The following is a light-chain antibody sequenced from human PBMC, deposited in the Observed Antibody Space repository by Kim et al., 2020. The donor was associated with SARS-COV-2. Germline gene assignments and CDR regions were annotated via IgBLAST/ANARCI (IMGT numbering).Light chain of an antibody. V-gene: IGLV3-1*01. CDR3: QAWDSRTWV. CDR1: KLGDKY. J-gene: IGLJ3*02. CDR2: QDS. Sequence: VSPEQTASITCSGDKLGDKYACWYQQKPGQSPVLVIYQDSKRPTGIPERFSGSNSGNTATLTISGTQAMDEADYYCQAWDSRTWVFGGGTQLTVL.